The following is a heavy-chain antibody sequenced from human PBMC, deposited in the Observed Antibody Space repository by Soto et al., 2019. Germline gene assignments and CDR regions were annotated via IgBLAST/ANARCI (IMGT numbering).Heavy chain of an antibody. CDR1: GFSFSSYA. Sequence: QVQLVESGGGVVQPGRSLRLSCAASGFSFSSYAIHWVRQAPGKGLEWVAVISYDGSNKYYADSVKDRFTISRDNSKNMLNLQIDSLRAEDTAVYYCGTDRVYYGSGRIHGMDVWGQGTTVTGSS. V-gene: IGHV3-30-3*01. J-gene: IGHJ6*02. CDR2: ISYDGSNK. CDR3: GTDRVYYGSGRIHGMDV. D-gene: IGHD3-10*01.